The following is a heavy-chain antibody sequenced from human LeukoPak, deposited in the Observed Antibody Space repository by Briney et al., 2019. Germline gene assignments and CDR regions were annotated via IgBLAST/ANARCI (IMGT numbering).Heavy chain of an antibody. CDR3: ARRKPLSGPYGYSVFDY. Sequence: SETLSLICTVSGGSISSSSYYWGWIRQPPGKGLEWIGSIYYSGSTYYNPSLKSRVTISVDTSKNQFSLKLSSVTAADTAVYYCARRKPLSGPYGYSVFDYWGQGTLVTVSS. D-gene: IGHD5-18*01. V-gene: IGHV4-39*01. CDR2: IYYSGST. J-gene: IGHJ4*02. CDR1: GGSISSSSYY.